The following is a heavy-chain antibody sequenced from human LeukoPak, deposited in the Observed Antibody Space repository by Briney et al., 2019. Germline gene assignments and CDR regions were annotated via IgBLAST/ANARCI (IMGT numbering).Heavy chain of an antibody. J-gene: IGHJ6*03. D-gene: IGHD6-6*01. CDR1: GFTFSSYS. V-gene: IGHV3-48*01. CDR2: ISWNSGSI. CDR3: ARDRKQLDDYYYYMDV. Sequence: GGSLRLSCAASGFTFSSYSMNWVRQAPGKGLEWVSGISWNSGSIGYADSVKGRFTISRDNSKNTLYLQMNSLRADDTAVYYCARDRKQLDDYYYYMDVWGKGTTVTVSS.